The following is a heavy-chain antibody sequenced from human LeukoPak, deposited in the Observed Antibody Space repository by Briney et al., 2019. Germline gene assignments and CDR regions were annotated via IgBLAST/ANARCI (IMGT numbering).Heavy chain of an antibody. CDR2: IYYSGST. D-gene: IGHD4-17*01. Sequence: SETLSLTCTVSGGSISSSSYYWGWIRQPPGKGLEWIGSIYYSGSTYYNPSLKSRVTISVDTSKNQFSLKLSSVTAADTAVYYCAREDPQTTVPEGLDVWGQGTTVTVSS. J-gene: IGHJ6*02. CDR1: GGSISSSSYY. V-gene: IGHV4-39*02. CDR3: AREDPQTTVPEGLDV.